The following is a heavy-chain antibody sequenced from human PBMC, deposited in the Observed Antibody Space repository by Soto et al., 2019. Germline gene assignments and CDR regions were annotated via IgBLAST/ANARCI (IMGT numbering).Heavy chain of an antibody. CDR2: INAGNGNT. J-gene: IGHJ6*02. CDR3: GRCRTDSYAMDV. D-gene: IGHD2-8*02. CDR1: GYTFTSYA. Sequence: GASVKVSCKASGYTFTSYAMHWVRQAPGQRLEWMGWINAGNGNTKYSQKFQGRVTITRDTSASTVYLELRSLRSDDTAMYYCGRCRTDSYAMDVWGQGTTVTVSS. V-gene: IGHV1-3*01.